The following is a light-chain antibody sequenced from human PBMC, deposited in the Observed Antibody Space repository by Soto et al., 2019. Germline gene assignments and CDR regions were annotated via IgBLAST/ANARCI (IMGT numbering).Light chain of an antibody. J-gene: IGLJ3*02. CDR2: DAV. CDR3: CSYAANYPWV. V-gene: IGLV2-11*01. Sequence: QSALTQPRSVSESPGQSVTISCTGISSDVGGYNYVSWYQHHPGKAPKVVIYDAVKRPSGVSDRFSGSRSGNTASLTISGLQAEDEADYYCCSYAANYPWVFGGGTKVTVL. CDR1: SSDVGGYNY.